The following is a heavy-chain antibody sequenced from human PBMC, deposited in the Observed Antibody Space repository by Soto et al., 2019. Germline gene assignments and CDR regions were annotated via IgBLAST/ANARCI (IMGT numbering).Heavy chain of an antibody. CDR2: ISDDGSNK. CDR1: GFTFSSYA. CDR3: ARERRRFLEWSYCFDY. V-gene: IGHV3-30-3*01. J-gene: IGHJ4*02. Sequence: QVQLVESGGGVVQPGRSLRLSCAASGFTFSSYAMHWVRQAPGKGLEWVAVISDDGSNKYYADSVKGRFTISRDNSKNTLYLQMNSLRAEDTAVYYCARERRRFLEWSYCFDYWGQGTLVTVSS. D-gene: IGHD3-3*01.